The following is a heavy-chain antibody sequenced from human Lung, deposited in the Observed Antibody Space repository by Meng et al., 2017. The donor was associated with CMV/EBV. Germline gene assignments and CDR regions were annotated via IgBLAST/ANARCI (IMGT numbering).Heavy chain of an antibody. CDR1: GGTFSSYA. V-gene: IGHV1-69*05. D-gene: IGHD1-26*01. CDR3: ARVEMGMVGADY. CDR2: IIPIFGTA. Sequence: SVXVSCKASGGTFSSYAISWVRQAPGQGLEWMGGIIPIFGTANYAQKFQGRVTITTDESTSTAYMELSSLRSEDTAVYYCARVEMGMVGADYWGQGTLVTVSS. J-gene: IGHJ4*02.